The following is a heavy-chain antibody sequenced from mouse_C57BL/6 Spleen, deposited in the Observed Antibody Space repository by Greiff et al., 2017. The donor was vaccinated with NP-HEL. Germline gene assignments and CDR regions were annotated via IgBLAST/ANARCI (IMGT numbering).Heavy chain of an antibody. D-gene: IGHD1-1*01. CDR1: GFTFSSYT. CDR3: ARPDYYGSTAWFAY. CDR2: ISGGGGNT. Sequence: EVQLQESGGGLVKPGGSLKLSCAASGFTFSSYTMSWVRQTPEKRLEWVATISGGGGNTYYPDSVKGRFTISRDNAKNTLYLQMSSLRSEDTALYYCARPDYYGSTAWFAYWGQGTLVTVSA. J-gene: IGHJ3*01. V-gene: IGHV5-9*04.